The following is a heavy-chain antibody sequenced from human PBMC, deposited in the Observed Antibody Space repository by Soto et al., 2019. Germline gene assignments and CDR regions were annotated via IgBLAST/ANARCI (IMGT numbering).Heavy chain of an antibody. V-gene: IGHV1-69*06. CDR2: IIAAFGPA. D-gene: IGHD3-16*01. CDR3: ARGGGGGAIDY. CDR1: GGTFSSYV. Sequence: QVQLVQSGAEVKKPGSSVKVSCKASGGTFSSYVITWVRKAPGQGLEWMGGIIAAFGPANYAQKFKGRVKVTAENTTDTAYMELSSLRPEDTATYFCARGGGGGAIDYWGQGTRVTVSS. J-gene: IGHJ4*02.